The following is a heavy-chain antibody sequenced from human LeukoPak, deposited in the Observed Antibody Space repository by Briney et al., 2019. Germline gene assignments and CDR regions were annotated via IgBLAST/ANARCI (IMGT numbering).Heavy chain of an antibody. V-gene: IGHV4-30-2*01. J-gene: IGHJ4*02. CDR3: ARKPRYCSGGSCYWYYFDY. CDR1: GFTFSSYA. Sequence: LRLSCAASGFTFSSYAMSWVRQAPGKGLEWIGYIYHSGSTYYNPSLKSRVTISVDRSKNQFSLKLSSVTAADTAVYYCARKPRYCSGGSCYWYYFDYWGQGTLVTVSS. CDR2: IYHSGST. D-gene: IGHD2-15*01.